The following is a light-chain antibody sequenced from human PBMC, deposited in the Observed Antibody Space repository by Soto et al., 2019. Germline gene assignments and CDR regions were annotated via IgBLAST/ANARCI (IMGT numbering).Light chain of an antibody. CDR1: QSISSW. J-gene: IGKJ1*01. CDR3: QQYKSYSWT. Sequence: DIQMTQSPSTLSASVGDRVTITCRASQSISSWLAWYQQKPGKAPKLLIYDASSLESGVPSTFSGIGSGTEFTLTFSSLQPDDFVTYYCQQYKSYSWTFGQGTKVEIK. V-gene: IGKV1-5*01. CDR2: DAS.